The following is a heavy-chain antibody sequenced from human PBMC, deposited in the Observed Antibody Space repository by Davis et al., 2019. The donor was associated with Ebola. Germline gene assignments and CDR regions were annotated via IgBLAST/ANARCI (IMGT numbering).Heavy chain of an antibody. J-gene: IGHJ4*02. Sequence: SVKVSCKASGGTFSSYAISWVRQAPGQGLEWMGGIIPIFGTANYAQKFQGRVTITADKSTSTAYMELSSLRSEDTAVYYCTRETYYYDSSGYSHHYFDYWGQGTLVTVSS. CDR1: GGTFSSYA. CDR3: TRETYYYDSSGYSHHYFDY. V-gene: IGHV1-69*06. D-gene: IGHD3-22*01. CDR2: IIPIFGTA.